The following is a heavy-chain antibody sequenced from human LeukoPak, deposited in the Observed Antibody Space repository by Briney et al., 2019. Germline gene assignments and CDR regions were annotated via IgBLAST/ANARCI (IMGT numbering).Heavy chain of an antibody. V-gene: IGHV3-23*01. Sequence: GGSLRLSCTASGFIFSTCAMSCVRQAPGKGLEWVSAISGSGGTTYYADSVKGRFTISRDNSKNTLYLQMNSLRAEDTAVYYCAREEQWLEWDVQYYYYGMDVWGQGTTVTVSS. CDR3: AREEQWLEWDVQYYYYGMDV. CDR1: GFIFSTCA. CDR2: ISGSGGTT. J-gene: IGHJ6*02. D-gene: IGHD6-19*01.